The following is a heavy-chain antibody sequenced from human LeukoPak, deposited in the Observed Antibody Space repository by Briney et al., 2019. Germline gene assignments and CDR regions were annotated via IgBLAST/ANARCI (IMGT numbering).Heavy chain of an antibody. J-gene: IGHJ4*02. V-gene: IGHV1-2*02. CDR1: GYTFTCYY. CDR2: INPNSGGT. Sequence: ASVKVSCKASGYTFTCYYIHWVRQAPGQGLEWMGWINPNSGGTNYAQNFQGRVTMTRDTSISTAYMELSRLRSDDTAVYYCARDYGGILVAETFDYWGQGTLVTVSS. CDR3: ARDYGGILVAETFDY. D-gene: IGHD5-12*01.